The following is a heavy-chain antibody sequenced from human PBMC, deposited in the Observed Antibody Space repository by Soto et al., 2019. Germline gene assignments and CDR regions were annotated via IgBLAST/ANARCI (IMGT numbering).Heavy chain of an antibody. Sequence: SLRRSCAVPGGIFHGYGMHWVRQAPGKGLEWVAIIRFDGSNEEYADSVKGRFTISRDNSKNTLYLQMNTLGAEDTAVYYCARDGIGGTVFRGYLDYWGRGTVVTVSS. CDR2: IRFDGSNE. V-gene: IGHV3-33*01. CDR1: GGIFHGYG. D-gene: IGHD1-7*01. CDR3: ARDGIGGTVFRGYLDY. J-gene: IGHJ4*02.